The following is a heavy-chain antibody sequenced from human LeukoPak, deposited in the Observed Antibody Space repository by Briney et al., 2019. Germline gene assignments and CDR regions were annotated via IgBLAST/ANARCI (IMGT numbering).Heavy chain of an antibody. CDR1: GGTFSSYA. D-gene: IGHD3-22*01. J-gene: IGHJ4*02. V-gene: IGHV1-69*05. CDR2: IIPIFGTA. Sequence: AASVKVSCKASGGTFSSYAISWVRQAPGQGLEWMGRIIPIFGTANYAQKFQGRVTITTDESTSTAYMGLSSLRSEDTAVYYCARGLNYDSSGTFDYWGQGTLVTVSS. CDR3: ARGLNYDSSGTFDY.